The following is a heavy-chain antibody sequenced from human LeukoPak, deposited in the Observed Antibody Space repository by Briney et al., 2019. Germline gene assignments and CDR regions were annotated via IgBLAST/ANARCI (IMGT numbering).Heavy chain of an antibody. CDR2: ISGSGGST. V-gene: IGHV3-23*01. D-gene: IGHD3-10*01. Sequence: GGSLRLSCAASGFTFSSYAMSWVRQAPGKGLEWVSAISGSGGSTYYADSVKGRFTISRDNSKNTLYLQMNSLRAEDTAVYYCARALRDYYGSGSYYYGYWGQGTLVTVSS. CDR3: ARALRDYYGSGSYYYGY. CDR1: GFTFSSYA. J-gene: IGHJ4*02.